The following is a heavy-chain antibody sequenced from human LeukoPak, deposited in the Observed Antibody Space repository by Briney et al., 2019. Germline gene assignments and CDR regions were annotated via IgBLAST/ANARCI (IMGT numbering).Heavy chain of an antibody. V-gene: IGHV4-59*08. CDR2: IYYSGST. CDR3: AASGPYSGYGDAFDI. D-gene: IGHD5-12*01. Sequence: SETLSLTCTVSGGSISSYYWSWIRQPPGKGLEWIGYIYYSGSTNYSPSLKSRVTISVDTSKNQFSLKVTSVTAADTAVYYCAASGPYSGYGDAFDIWGQGTMVTVSS. CDR1: GGSISSYY. J-gene: IGHJ3*02.